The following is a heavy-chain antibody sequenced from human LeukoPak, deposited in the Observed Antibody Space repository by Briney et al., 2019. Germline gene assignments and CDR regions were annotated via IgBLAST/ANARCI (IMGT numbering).Heavy chain of an antibody. D-gene: IGHD4-17*01. J-gene: IGHJ6*02. CDR1: GGSISSYY. CDR2: IYYSGST. V-gene: IGHV4-59*08. Sequence: SETLSLTCTVSGGSISSYYWSWIRQLPGKGLEWIGYIYYSGSTNYNPSLKSRVTISVDTSKNQFSLKLSSVTAADTAVYYCARTPITSTRDYYGDYVGLDYYYYGMDVWGQGITVTVSS. CDR3: ARTPITSTRDYYGDYVGLDYYYYGMDV.